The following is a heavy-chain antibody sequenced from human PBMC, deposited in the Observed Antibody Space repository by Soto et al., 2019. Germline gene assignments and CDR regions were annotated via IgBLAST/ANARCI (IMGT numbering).Heavy chain of an antibody. V-gene: IGHV3-21*01. J-gene: IGHJ6*02. D-gene: IGHD3-9*01. Sequence: GGTLRLSCAASGFTFSSYSMNWVRQAPGKGLEWVSSISSSSSYIYYADSVKGRFTISRDNAKNSLYLQMNSLRAEDTAVYYCARDPMMVLRYFGWSDGMDVWGQGTTVTVSS. CDR3: ARDPMMVLRYFGWSDGMDV. CDR2: ISSSSSYI. CDR1: GFTFSSYS.